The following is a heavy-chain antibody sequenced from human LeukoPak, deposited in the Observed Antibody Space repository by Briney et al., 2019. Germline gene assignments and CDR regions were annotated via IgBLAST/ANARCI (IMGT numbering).Heavy chain of an antibody. CDR1: GFIFSNYW. V-gene: IGHV3-74*01. J-gene: IGHJ4*02. D-gene: IGHD5-12*01. CDR3: ARGYSGYFYY. Sequence: GGSLILSCAASGFIFSNYWMHWVRQAPGKGQVWVSRIDGDGSSTNYADSVKGRFTISRDNAKNTLYLQMNSLRAEDTAVYYCARGYSGYFYYWGQGTLVTVSS. CDR2: IDGDGSST.